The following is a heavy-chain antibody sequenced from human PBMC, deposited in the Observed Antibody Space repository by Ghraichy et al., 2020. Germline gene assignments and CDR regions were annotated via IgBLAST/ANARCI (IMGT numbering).Heavy chain of an antibody. V-gene: IGHV1-69*02. CDR3: SRVGSSYIDY. CDR2: IIPILVIA. Sequence: SVKVSCKVGRAHVCTPTTIRDLEARRQRQKRMGRIIPILVIANYAQKFQGRVTITADKSTSTAYMELSSLRSEDTAVYYCSRVGSSYIDYWGQGTLVTV. D-gene: IGHD2-2*02. J-gene: IGHJ4*02. CDR1: RAHVCTPT.